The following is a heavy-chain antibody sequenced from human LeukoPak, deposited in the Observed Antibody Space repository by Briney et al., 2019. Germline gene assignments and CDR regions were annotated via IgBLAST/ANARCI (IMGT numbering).Heavy chain of an antibody. Sequence: PGGSLRLSCAASGFTFSNYWMHWVRQAPGKGLVWVSRINSDGSRTTYADSVKGRFTISRDNAKNTLYLQMNSLRAEDTAVYYCARVSSGIWWNFDYWGQGTLVTVSS. CDR1: GFTFSNYW. CDR2: INSDGSRT. D-gene: IGHD3-10*01. V-gene: IGHV3-74*01. J-gene: IGHJ4*02. CDR3: ARVSSGIWWNFDY.